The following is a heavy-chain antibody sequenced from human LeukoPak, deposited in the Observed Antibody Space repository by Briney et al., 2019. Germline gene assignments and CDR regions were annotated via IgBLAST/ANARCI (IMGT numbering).Heavy chain of an antibody. CDR2: IWYDGSNK. Sequence: PGRSLRLSCAASGFTFSSYGMLWVRQAPGKGLEWVAVIWYDGSNKYYADSVKGRFTISKDNSKNTLYLQMTSLRAEDTAVYYCARDGSGGSFDNWGQGNLVTVSS. J-gene: IGHJ4*02. CDR1: GFTFSSYG. CDR3: ARDGSGGSFDN. D-gene: IGHD2-15*01. V-gene: IGHV3-33*01.